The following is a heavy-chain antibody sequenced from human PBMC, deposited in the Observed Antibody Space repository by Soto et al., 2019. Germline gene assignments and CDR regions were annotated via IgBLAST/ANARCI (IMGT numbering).Heavy chain of an antibody. D-gene: IGHD3-9*01. V-gene: IGHV4-59*08. CDR1: GGSISSYY. Sequence: NPSETLSLTCTVSGGSISSYYWSWIRQPPGKGLEWIGYIYYSGSTNYNPSLKSRVTISVDTSKNQFSLKLSSVTAADTAVYYCARHAHYDILTSYYNLNWFDPWGQGTVVTVSS. CDR2: IYYSGST. CDR3: ARHAHYDILTSYYNLNWFDP. J-gene: IGHJ5*02.